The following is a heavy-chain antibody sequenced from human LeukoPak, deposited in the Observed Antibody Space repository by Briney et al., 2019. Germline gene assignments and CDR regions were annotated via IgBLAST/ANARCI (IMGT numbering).Heavy chain of an antibody. CDR3: AKDLDVVVTTLDY. J-gene: IGHJ4*02. CDR1: GFTFSSYA. V-gene: IGHV3-23*01. Sequence: TGGSLRLSCAASGFTFSSYAMNWVRQAPGKGLQWVSGISGSGRATYYADSVKGRFTISRDSSTNTLYLQMNSLRAEDTAIYYCAKDLDVVVTTLDYWGQGTLVTVSS. CDR2: ISGSGRAT. D-gene: IGHD2-21*02.